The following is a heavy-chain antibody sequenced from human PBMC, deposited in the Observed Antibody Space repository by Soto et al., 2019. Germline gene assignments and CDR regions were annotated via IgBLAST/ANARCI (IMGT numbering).Heavy chain of an antibody. Sequence: SETLSLTCAVSGYSIASGYYWAWIRQSPGKGLEWIGSIYHAGSVYYNPSLNSRVAVSLDTSKNHFSLKLTSVTAADTAVYYCARTFDYYGMDVWGQGTTFTVSS. V-gene: IGHV4-38-2*01. CDR3: ARTFDYYGMDV. J-gene: IGHJ6*02. CDR1: GYSIASGYY. CDR2: IYHAGSV.